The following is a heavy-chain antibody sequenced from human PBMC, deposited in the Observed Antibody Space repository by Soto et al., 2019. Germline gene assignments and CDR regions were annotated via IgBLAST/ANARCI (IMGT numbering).Heavy chain of an antibody. J-gene: IGHJ4*02. CDR1: GFTFSSNA. Sequence: EVQLLESGGGLVQPGGSLRLSCAASGFTFSSNAMSWVRQAPGKGLEWVSAISGNGGSTYYADSVKGRFTISRDNSKNTLYLQMNSLRAEDTAVYYCAKDQGYCSSTSCYGDYWGQGTLVTVSS. V-gene: IGHV3-23*01. CDR2: ISGNGGST. D-gene: IGHD2-2*01. CDR3: AKDQGYCSSTSCYGDY.